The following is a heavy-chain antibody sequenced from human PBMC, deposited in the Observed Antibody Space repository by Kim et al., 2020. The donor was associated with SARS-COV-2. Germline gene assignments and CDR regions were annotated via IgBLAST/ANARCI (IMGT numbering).Heavy chain of an antibody. Sequence: GGSLRLSCAASGFTFDDYAMHWVRQAPGKGLEWVSGISWNSGSIGYADSVKGRFTISRDNAKNSLYLQMNSLRAEDTALCYCAKDARYLGSTLDYWGQGTLVTVSS. D-gene: IGHD3-9*01. J-gene: IGHJ4*02. CDR1: GFTFDDYA. V-gene: IGHV3-9*01. CDR3: AKDARYLGSTLDY. CDR2: ISWNSGSI.